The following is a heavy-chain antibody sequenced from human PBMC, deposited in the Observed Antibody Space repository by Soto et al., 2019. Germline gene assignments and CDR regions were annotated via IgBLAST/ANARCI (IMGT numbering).Heavy chain of an antibody. V-gene: IGHV3-48*01. CDR3: AREKSYGDYGSENYIDY. D-gene: IGHD4-17*01. CDR2: ISSSGCTR. CDR1: GFTFSSYN. J-gene: IGHJ4*02. Sequence: EVQLVESGGGLVQPGGSLRLSCAASGFTFSSYNMNWVRQAPGKGLEWVSYISSSGCTRHHADSVKGRFTISRDNAKNSLYVQMNSLRAEDTAVYYCAREKSYGDYGSENYIDYWGQGTLVTVSS.